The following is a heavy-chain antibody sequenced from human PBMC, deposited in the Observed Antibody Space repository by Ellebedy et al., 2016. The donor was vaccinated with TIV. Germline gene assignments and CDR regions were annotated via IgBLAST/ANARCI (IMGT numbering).Heavy chain of an antibody. CDR3: ARYSLGFLEYLYGMDV. CDR1: GFTFSDYY. Sequence: PGGSLRLSCAASGFTFSDYYMSWIRQAPGKGLEWVSYISSSGSTIYYADSVKGRFTISRDNAKNSLYLQMNSLRAEDTAVYYCARYSLGFLEYLYGMDVWGQGTTVTVSS. J-gene: IGHJ6*02. D-gene: IGHD3-3*01. CDR2: ISSSGSTI. V-gene: IGHV3-11*01.